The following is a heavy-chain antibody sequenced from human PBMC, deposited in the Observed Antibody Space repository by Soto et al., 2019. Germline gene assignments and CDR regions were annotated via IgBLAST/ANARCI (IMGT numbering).Heavy chain of an antibody. CDR3: PSLRVMHFHCSGGSCYT. J-gene: IGHJ5*02. D-gene: IGHD2-15*01. CDR1: GGSFSGYY. V-gene: IGHV4-34*01. Sequence: QVQLQQWGAGLLKPSETLSLTCAVYGGSFSGYYWSWIRQPPGKGLEWIGEINHSGSTNYNPSLKRPVTISIDASKNQFSLKLGSVAAADAAVYYCPSLRVMHFHCSGGSCYTWGQGTLVTVSS. CDR2: INHSGST.